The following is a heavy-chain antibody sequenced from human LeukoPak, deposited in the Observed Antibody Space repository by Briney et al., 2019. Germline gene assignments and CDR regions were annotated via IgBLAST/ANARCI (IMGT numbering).Heavy chain of an antibody. J-gene: IGHJ4*02. CDR1: GFTFSDYY. D-gene: IGHD3-10*01. Sequence: GGSLRLSCAASGFTFSDYYMSWIRQAPGKGLEWVSYISSSSSYTNYADSVKGRFTISRDNAKNSLYLQMNSLRAEDTAVYYCARTPRTYYYGSGRPEDFDYWGQGTLVTVSS. CDR2: ISSSSSYT. CDR3: ARTPRTYYYGSGRPEDFDY. V-gene: IGHV3-11*06.